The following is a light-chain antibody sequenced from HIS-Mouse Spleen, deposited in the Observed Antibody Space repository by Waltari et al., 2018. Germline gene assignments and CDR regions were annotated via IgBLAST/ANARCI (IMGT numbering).Light chain of an antibody. J-gene: IGLJ1*01. Sequence: QSALTQPRSVSGSPGQSVPISRTGTSSDVGGYHYVSWYQQHPGKAPKLMIYDVSKRPSGVPDRFSGSKSGNTASLTISGLQAEDEADYYCCSYAGSYTGVFGTGTKVTVL. CDR3: CSYAGSYTGV. V-gene: IGLV2-11*01. CDR2: DVS. CDR1: SSDVGGYHY.